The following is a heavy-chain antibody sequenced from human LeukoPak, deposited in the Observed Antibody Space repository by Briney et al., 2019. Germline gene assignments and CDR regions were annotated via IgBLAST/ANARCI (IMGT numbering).Heavy chain of an antibody. J-gene: IGHJ5*02. V-gene: IGHV3-49*03. CDR3: TRITMIVVVKEGYWFDP. CDR1: GVTFGDYA. CDR2: IRSKAYGGTT. Sequence: GRSLRLSCTASGVTFGDYAMSWFRQAPGKGLEWVGFIRSKAYGGTTEYAASVKGRFTISRDDSKSIAYLQMNSLKTEDTAVYYCTRITMIVVVKEGYWFDPWGQGTLVTVSS. D-gene: IGHD3-22*01.